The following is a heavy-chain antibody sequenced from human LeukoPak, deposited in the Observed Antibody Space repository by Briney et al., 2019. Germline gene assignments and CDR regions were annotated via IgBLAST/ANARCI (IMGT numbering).Heavy chain of an antibody. CDR1: GGTFSSYA. Sequence: SVKVSCKASGGTFSSYAISWVRQAPGQGLEWMGGIIPIFGTANYAQKFQGRVTITADESTSTAYMELSSLRSEDTAVYYCVRSGSYSLDYYYGMDVWGQGTTVTVSS. D-gene: IGHD3-10*01. J-gene: IGHJ6*02. CDR2: IIPIFGTA. V-gene: IGHV1-69*13. CDR3: VRSGSYSLDYYYGMDV.